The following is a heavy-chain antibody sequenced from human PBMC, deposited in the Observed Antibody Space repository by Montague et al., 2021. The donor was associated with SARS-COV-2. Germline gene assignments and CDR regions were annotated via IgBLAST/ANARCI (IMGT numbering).Heavy chain of an antibody. V-gene: IGHV4-39*01. J-gene: IGHJ4*02. CDR3: ARHGKTRIAMVVVVIGYFEY. D-gene: IGHD3-22*01. Sequence: SETLSLTCTVSGGSISSSSYYWGWIRQPPGKGLEWIGSIYYSGSTYYNPSLKSRVTISVDTSKNQFSLKLSSVTAADTAVYYCARHGKTRIAMVVVVIGYFEYWGQGTLVTGSS. CDR2: IYYSGST. CDR1: GGSISSSSYY.